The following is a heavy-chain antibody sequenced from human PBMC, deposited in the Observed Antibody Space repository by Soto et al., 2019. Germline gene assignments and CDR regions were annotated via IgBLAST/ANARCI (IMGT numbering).Heavy chain of an antibody. CDR3: ARYYSSGYFHFEY. CDR1: GYSLTNYW. D-gene: IGHD3-22*01. CDR2: IYPCASDT. Sequence: GASLKISCEGSGYSLTNYWIGWVRQIPCKGLPCMSLIYPCASDTRYSPSFPGLFTISADKSISSSYLQWSSLKASDTAIYYCARYYSSGYFHFEYWRQGTPVTVSS. J-gene: IGHJ4*01. V-gene: IGHV5-51*01.